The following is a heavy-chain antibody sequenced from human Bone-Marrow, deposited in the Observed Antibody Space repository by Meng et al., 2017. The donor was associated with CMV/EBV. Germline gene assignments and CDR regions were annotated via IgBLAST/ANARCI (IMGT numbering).Heavy chain of an antibody. D-gene: IGHD4-17*01. Sequence: ASVKVSCKASGYTFTSYGISWVRQAPGQGLEWMGWISAYNGNTNYAQKFQGRVTMTTDTSTSTAYMELSSLRSEDTAVYYRARGRAGDYGDLGAGLDSWGQGTLVTVSS. CDR2: ISAYNGNT. J-gene: IGHJ4*02. CDR1: GYTFTSYG. CDR3: ARGRAGDYGDLGAGLDS. V-gene: IGHV1-18*01.